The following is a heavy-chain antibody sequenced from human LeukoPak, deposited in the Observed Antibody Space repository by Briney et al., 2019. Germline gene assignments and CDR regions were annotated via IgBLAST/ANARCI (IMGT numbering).Heavy chain of an antibody. J-gene: IGHJ3*01. CDR2: TYYRSQWYN. CDR3: ARGYAFDV. CDR1: GDSVSNNNGA. Sequence: SQTLSLTCAISGDSVSNNNGAWNWIGQSPSRGLEWLGRTYYRSQWYNNYARSVMSRISVDPDTSKNQFSLHLSSVTPDDTAVYYCARGYAFDVWGQGTVVTVSS. V-gene: IGHV6-1*01.